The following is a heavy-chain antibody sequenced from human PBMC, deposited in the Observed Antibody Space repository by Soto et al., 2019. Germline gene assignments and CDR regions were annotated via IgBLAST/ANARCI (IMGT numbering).Heavy chain of an antibody. V-gene: IGHV4-61*01. D-gene: IGHD1-7*01. CDR3: ARANWNYAPDY. CDR2: IYYSGST. CDR1: GGSVSSGSYY. Sequence: SETLSLTCTVSGGSVSSGSYYWSWIRQPPGKGLEWIGYIYYSGSTNYNPSLKSRVTISVDTSKNQFSLKLSSVAAADTAVYYCARANWNYAPDYWGQGTLVTVSS. J-gene: IGHJ4*02.